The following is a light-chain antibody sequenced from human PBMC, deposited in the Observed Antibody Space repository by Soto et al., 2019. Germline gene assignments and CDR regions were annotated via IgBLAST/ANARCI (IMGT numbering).Light chain of an antibody. CDR3: CSYAGGSLYV. V-gene: IGLV2-23*02. Sequence: QSALTQAASVSGSPGQSITISCTGTSSDVGRYDFVSWFQQHPGKAPKLMIFEVSKRPSGISTRFSGSKSGNTASLTISGLQAEDEAYYFCCSYAGGSLYVFGSGTKVTVL. CDR1: SSDVGRYDF. CDR2: EVS. J-gene: IGLJ1*01.